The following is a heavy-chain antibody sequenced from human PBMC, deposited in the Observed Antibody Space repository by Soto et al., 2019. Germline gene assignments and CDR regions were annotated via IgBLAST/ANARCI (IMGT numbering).Heavy chain of an antibody. CDR2: IVVGSGNT. CDR1: GFTFTSSA. V-gene: IGHV1-58*01. Sequence: PGPSVKVSCKASGFTFTSSAVQWVRQARGQRLEWIGWIVVGSGNTNYAQKFQERVTITRDMSTSTAYMELSSLRSEDTAVYYCAADEAVFGSGWYGREYGMDVWGQGTTVTVSS. CDR3: AADEAVFGSGWYGREYGMDV. D-gene: IGHD6-19*01. J-gene: IGHJ6*02.